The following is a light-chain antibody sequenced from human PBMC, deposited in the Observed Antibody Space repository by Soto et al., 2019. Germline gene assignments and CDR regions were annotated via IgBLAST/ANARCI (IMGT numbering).Light chain of an antibody. Sequence: QSAPTQPRSVSGSPGQSVTISCTGPTIDVDSSNYVSWYQQHPGKAPKLMIYDVSERPSGVPDRFSGSKSGSTASLTISGLQAEDEADYYCCSYATTFYVFGSGTKVTVL. J-gene: IGLJ1*01. CDR2: DVS. CDR1: TIDVDSSNY. CDR3: CSYATTFYV. V-gene: IGLV2-11*01.